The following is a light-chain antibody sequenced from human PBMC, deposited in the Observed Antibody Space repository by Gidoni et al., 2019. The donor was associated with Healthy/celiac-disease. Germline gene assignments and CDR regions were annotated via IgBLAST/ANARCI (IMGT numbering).Light chain of an antibody. CDR1: QGISSY. CDR3: QQYYSYPRT. J-gene: IGKJ3*01. V-gene: IGKV1-8*01. Sequence: AIRMTQSPSSFSASTGDRVTITCRASQGISSYLAWYQHKPGKAPKLLIYAASTLQSGVPSRFSGSGSGTDFTLTISCLQSEDFATYYCQQYYSYPRTFGPGTKVDIK. CDR2: AAS.